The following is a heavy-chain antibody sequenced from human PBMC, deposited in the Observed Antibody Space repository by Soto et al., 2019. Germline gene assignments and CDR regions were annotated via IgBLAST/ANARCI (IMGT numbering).Heavy chain of an antibody. Sequence: QVQLVQSGAEVKKPGSSVKVSCKASGGTFSSYAISWVRQAPGQGLEWMGGIIPIFGTANYAQKFQGRVTITADESTSTAYMELSSLRSEDMAVYYCARDLCGRSCSEYFQHWGQGTLVTVSS. CDR2: IIPIFGTA. CDR1: GGTFSSYA. D-gene: IGHD2-15*01. J-gene: IGHJ1*01. CDR3: ARDLCGRSCSEYFQH. V-gene: IGHV1-69*01.